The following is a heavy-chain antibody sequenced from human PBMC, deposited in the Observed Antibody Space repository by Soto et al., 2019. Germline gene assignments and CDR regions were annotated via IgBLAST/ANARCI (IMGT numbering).Heavy chain of an antibody. J-gene: IGHJ4*02. V-gene: IGHV3-7*01. CDR1: GFTFTNCW. CDR3: ARAGRVGSVDY. Sequence: EVQLEESGGDLVQPGASLRLSCAASGFTFTNCWMSWVRQAPGKGLEWVANINQDGSETYYVDSVKGRFTISRDNAKNTLFLQMNSLRVEDTAVYYCARAGRVGSVDYWGQGALVTVSA. CDR2: INQDGSET. D-gene: IGHD3-10*01.